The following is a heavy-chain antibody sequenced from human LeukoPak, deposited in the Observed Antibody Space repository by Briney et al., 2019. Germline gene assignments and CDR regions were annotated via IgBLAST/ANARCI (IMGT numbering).Heavy chain of an antibody. J-gene: IGHJ3*02. Sequence: SETLSLTCTVSGGSISSYYWSWIRQPPGKGVEWIGYIYYSGSTNYNPSLKSRVTISVDTSKNQFSLKLSSVTAADTAVYYCASSPYYTRAFDIWGQGTMVTVSS. CDR3: ASSPYYTRAFDI. CDR2: IYYSGST. CDR1: GGSISSYY. V-gene: IGHV4-59*01. D-gene: IGHD3-10*01.